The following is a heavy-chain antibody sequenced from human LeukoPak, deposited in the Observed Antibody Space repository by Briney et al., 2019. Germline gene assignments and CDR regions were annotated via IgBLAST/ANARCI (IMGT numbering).Heavy chain of an antibody. CDR3: ARGHIAAAGDFDY. D-gene: IGHD6-13*01. J-gene: IGHJ4*02. V-gene: IGHV1-8*02. CDR1: GYTFTGYY. Sequence: ASVKVSCKASGYTFTGYYMHWVRQATGQGLEWMGWMNPNSGNTGYAQKFQGRVTMTRNTSISTAYMELSSLRSEDTAVYYCARGHIAAAGDFDYWGQGTLVTVSS. CDR2: MNPNSGNT.